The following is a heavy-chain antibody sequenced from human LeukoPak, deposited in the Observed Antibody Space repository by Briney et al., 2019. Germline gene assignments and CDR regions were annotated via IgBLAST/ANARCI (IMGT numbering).Heavy chain of an antibody. Sequence: PGRSLRLSCAASGFTFSSYGMHWVRQAPGKGLEWVAVIWYDGSNKYYADPVKGRFTISRDNSKNTLYLQMNSLRAEDTAVYYCAKASYDSSGDAFDIWGQGTMVTVSS. D-gene: IGHD3-22*01. V-gene: IGHV3-33*06. J-gene: IGHJ3*02. CDR3: AKASYDSSGDAFDI. CDR1: GFTFSSYG. CDR2: IWYDGSNK.